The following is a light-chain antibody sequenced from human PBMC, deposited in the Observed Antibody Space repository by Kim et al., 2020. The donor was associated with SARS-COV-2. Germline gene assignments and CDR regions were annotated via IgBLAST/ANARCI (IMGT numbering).Light chain of an antibody. CDR2: DAA. CDR1: KDISNY. CDR3: QQYDNILFT. Sequence: ASVVDRGTITCQASKDISNYLIWYQQKTGKDATILIYDAANLEKGVPSRFSGSGSGTDFTFTISSRQPEDIATYYCQQYDNILFTFGGGTKVDIK. J-gene: IGKJ4*02. V-gene: IGKV1-33*01.